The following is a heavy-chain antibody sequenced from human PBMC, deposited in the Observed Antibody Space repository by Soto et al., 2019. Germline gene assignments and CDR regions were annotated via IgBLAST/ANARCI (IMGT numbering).Heavy chain of an antibody. CDR1: GGSFSGYY. V-gene: IGHV4-34*01. D-gene: IGHD3-22*01. J-gene: IGHJ4*02. CDR3: ARRETYYYDSSGYYSDY. Sequence: PSETLSLTCAVYGGSFSGYYWIWIRQPPGKGLEWIGEINHSGSTNYNPSLKSRVTISVDTSKNQFSLKLSSVTAADTAVYYCARRETYYYDSSGYYSDYWGQGTLVTVSS. CDR2: INHSGST.